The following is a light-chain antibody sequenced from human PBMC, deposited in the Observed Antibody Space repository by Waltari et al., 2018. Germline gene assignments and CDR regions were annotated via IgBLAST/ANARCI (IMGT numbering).Light chain of an antibody. CDR1: SSDVGRDDS. CDR2: DVN. CDR3: SSQSSDTVVI. V-gene: IGLV2-14*03. Sequence: QSALTQPASVSGSPGQSITIPCTGSSSDVGRDDSFPWYQDHPGQAPKVIIYDVNNRPSGVSDRFSGSKSGNTASLTISGLQAEDEANYYCSSQSSDTVVIFGGGTKLTVL. J-gene: IGLJ2*01.